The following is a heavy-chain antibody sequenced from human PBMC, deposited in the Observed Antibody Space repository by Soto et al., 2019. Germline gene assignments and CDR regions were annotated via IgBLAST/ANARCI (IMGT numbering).Heavy chain of an antibody. D-gene: IGHD4-17*01. Sequence: PGGSLRLSCAASEFTFKTYAMTWVRQAPGKGLEWVSTISSAGETTLYADSVKGRFTISRDNFKNTLSLQMNSLTAEDTAIYYCAKDRPRDYSLPAAWFGPWGQGTLVTVSS. CDR1: EFTFKTYA. CDR2: ISSAGETT. CDR3: AKDRPRDYSLPAAWFGP. J-gene: IGHJ5*02. V-gene: IGHV3-23*01.